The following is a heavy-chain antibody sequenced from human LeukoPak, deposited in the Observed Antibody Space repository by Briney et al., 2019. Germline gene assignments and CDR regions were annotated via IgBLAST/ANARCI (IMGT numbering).Heavy chain of an antibody. D-gene: IGHD5-12*01. CDR1: GGSISSSSYY. Sequence: SETLSLTCTVSGGSISSSSYYWGWIRQPPGKGLEWIGRIHASGSTRYNPSLKSRVTMSVDTSKNQFSLKLSSVTAADTAVYFCARGMAAAYDYNWFDRWGQGTLVTVSS. J-gene: IGHJ5*02. CDR2: IHASGST. CDR3: ARGMAAAYDYNWFDR. V-gene: IGHV4-61*05.